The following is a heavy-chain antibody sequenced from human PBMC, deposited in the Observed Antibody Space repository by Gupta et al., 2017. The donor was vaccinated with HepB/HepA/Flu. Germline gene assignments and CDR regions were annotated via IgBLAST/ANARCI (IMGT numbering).Heavy chain of an antibody. CDR2: INPSGGST. J-gene: IGHJ4*02. Sequence: QVQLVQSGAEVKKPGASVKVSCKASGYTFTSYYMHWLRQAPGQGLEWMGIINPSGGSTSYAQKFQDRVTMTRDTSTSTVYMELSSLRSEDTAVYYCARVGRTYYDFWSGYYTNDYFGYWGQGTLVTVSS. V-gene: IGHV1-46*01. CDR3: ARVGRTYYDFWSGYYTNDYFGY. D-gene: IGHD3-3*01. CDR1: GYTFTSYY.